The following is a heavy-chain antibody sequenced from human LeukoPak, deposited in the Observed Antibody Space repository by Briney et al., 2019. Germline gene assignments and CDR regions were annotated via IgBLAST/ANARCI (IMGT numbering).Heavy chain of an antibody. J-gene: IGHJ6*04. CDR1: GFTFSSYE. D-gene: IGHD3-10*02. CDR3: AELGITMIGGV. V-gene: IGHV3-23*01. CDR2: VSDSGGST. Sequence: GGSLRLSCAASGFTFSSYEMNWVRQAPGKGLEWVSSVSDSGGSTYYADSVKGRFTISRDNSKNTLYLQMNSLRAEDTAVYYCAELGITMIGGVWGKGTTVTISS.